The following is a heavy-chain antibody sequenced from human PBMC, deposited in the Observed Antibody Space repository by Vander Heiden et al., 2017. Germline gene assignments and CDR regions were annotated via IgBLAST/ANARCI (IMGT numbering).Heavy chain of an antibody. Sequence: QVQLVQSGAEVKKPGASVKVSCKASGYTFTGDFVHGWRQAPGQGVEWMVWINPCSGGTKYAQMFQGRVTMTRDTPISTAYMELSRLRSDDTAVYYCARVPQTDAFDIWGQGTMVSVSS. CDR3: ARVPQTDAFDI. CDR2: INPCSGGT. CDR1: GYTFTGDF. V-gene: IGHV1-2*02. J-gene: IGHJ3*02.